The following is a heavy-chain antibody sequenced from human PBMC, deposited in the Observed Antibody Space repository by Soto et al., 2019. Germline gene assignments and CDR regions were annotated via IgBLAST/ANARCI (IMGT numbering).Heavy chain of an antibody. CDR3: AKEKLAMTVVVADYFDS. Sequence: QVQLVESGGGVVQPGKSLRLSCAASGFTFSTYGIHWVRQAPGKGLEWVALISYDGGSKYYGDSVKGRFIISRDNSHNAVSLQMNSLRADDTAVYFCAKEKLAMTVVVADYFDSWGQETLVTVSS. V-gene: IGHV3-30*18. CDR2: ISYDGGSK. CDR1: GFTFSTYG. J-gene: IGHJ4*02. D-gene: IGHD3-22*01.